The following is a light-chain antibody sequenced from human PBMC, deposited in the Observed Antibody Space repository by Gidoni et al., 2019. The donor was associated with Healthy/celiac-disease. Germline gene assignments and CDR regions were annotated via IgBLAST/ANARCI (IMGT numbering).Light chain of an antibody. CDR1: QSVSSSY. V-gene: IGKV3-20*01. CDR2: GAS. Sequence: EIVLTQSPGTLSLSPGERATLSCRASQSVSSSYLARSQQKPGQAPRLLIYGASSRATGIPDRFSGSGSGTDFTLTISRLEPEDFAVYYCQQYGSSLCSFGQXTKLEIK. J-gene: IGKJ2*04. CDR3: QQYGSSLCS.